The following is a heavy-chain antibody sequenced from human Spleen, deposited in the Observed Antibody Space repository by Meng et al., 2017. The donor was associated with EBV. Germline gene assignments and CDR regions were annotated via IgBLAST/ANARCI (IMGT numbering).Heavy chain of an antibody. CDR3: ARDYLGGDCFY. J-gene: IGHJ4*02. Sequence: GAEGEEAGAARKCTCTATGNSFNSHDISRVPQAAGQGLGWMGWINPNNGDTGYAQRFEGRVTMTRDTSTNTAYMELRSLGYEDTAVYYCARDYLGGDCFYWGQGSLVTVSS. CDR1: GNSFNSHD. CDR2: INPNNGDT. D-gene: IGHD2-21*02. V-gene: IGHV1-8*01.